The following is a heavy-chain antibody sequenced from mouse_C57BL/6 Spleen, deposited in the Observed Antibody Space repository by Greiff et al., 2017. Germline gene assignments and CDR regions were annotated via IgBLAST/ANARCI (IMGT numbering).Heavy chain of an antibody. J-gene: IGHJ4*01. CDR3: LYQGVDY. CDR1: GFSFNTYA. CDR2: IRSNSNTYAT. Sequence: EVQLKESGGGLVQPRGSLKLSCAASGFSFNTYAMNWVRQAPGKGLEWVARIRSNSNTYATYYAESVKDRFTISKDDSASMLYLQINYLKTEDTALYYCLYQGVDYWGQGTTVTVSS. V-gene: IGHV10-1*01.